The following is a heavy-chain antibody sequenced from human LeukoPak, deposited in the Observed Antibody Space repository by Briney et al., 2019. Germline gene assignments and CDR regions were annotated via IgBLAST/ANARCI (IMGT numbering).Heavy chain of an antibody. CDR3: ARVGIASLNAFDI. V-gene: IGHV1-2*02. J-gene: IGHJ3*02. CDR2: INPNSGGT. Sequence: ASVKVSCKASGYTFAGYYMHWVRQAPGQGLEWMGWINPNSGGTNYAQKFQGRVTMTRDASISTAYMELSRLRSDDTAVYYCARVGIASLNAFDIWGQGTMVTVSS. CDR1: GYTFAGYY. D-gene: IGHD6-13*01.